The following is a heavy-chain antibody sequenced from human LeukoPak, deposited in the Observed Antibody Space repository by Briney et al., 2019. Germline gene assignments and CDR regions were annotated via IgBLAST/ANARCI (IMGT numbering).Heavy chain of an antibody. CDR1: GGSITTYY. J-gene: IGHJ3*01. CDR2: VSTSGRT. V-gene: IGHV4-4*07. Sequence: SETLSLTCTVSGGSITTYYWSWIRQPAGKGLEWIGRVSTSGRTNYNPSLKSRLTMSADTSKKQFSLILNSVTAADTAVYYCAVGRPRNTTRLDDGYDFWGQGTMATVSS. CDR3: AVGRPRNTTRLDDGYDF. D-gene: IGHD1-1*01.